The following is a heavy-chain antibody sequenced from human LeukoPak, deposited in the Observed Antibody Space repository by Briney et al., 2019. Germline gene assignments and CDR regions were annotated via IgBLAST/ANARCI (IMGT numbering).Heavy chain of an antibody. CDR3: ARPRREPYYYYYYMDV. Sequence: ASVKVSCKASGYAFTGYYMHWVRQAPGQGLEWMGWINPNSGDTTYAQKFQGRVTMTRDTSISTTYMELSRLRSDDTAVYYCARPRREPYYYYYYMDVWGKGTTVTVSS. CDR1: GYAFTGYY. D-gene: IGHD1-14*01. V-gene: IGHV1-2*02. J-gene: IGHJ6*03. CDR2: INPNSGDT.